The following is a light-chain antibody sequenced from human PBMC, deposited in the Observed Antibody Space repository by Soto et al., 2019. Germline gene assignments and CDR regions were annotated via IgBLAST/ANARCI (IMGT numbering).Light chain of an antibody. Sequence: EIVLTQSPGTLSLSPGEGAALSCRASQSVSSNLAWYQQKPGQAPRLLIYGASTRATGIPARFGGSGSGTEFTLTISSLQSEDFAVYYCQQYNNWPRTFGQGTKVDI. V-gene: IGKV3-15*01. CDR2: GAS. CDR3: QQYNNWPRT. J-gene: IGKJ1*01. CDR1: QSVSSN.